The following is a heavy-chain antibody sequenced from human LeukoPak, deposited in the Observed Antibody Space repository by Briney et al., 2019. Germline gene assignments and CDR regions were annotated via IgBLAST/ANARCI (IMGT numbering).Heavy chain of an antibody. Sequence: ASVKVSCKASGCTFTGSQMHWVRQAPGQGLEWMGWINPNSGGTKYAQKFQGRVTMTRDTSISTAYMELNRLRSDDTAVYYCARDIGHNSSGYRGWFDPWGHGTRVSVSS. CDR3: ARDIGHNSSGYRGWFDP. J-gene: IGHJ5*02. CDR1: GCTFTGSQ. CDR2: INPNSGGT. D-gene: IGHD3-22*01. V-gene: IGHV1-2*02.